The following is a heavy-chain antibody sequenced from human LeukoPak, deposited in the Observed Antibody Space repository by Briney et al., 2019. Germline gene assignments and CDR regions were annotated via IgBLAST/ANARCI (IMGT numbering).Heavy chain of an antibody. V-gene: IGHV1-2*02. D-gene: IGHD5-18*01. CDR1: GYTFTGYY. J-gene: IGHJ4*02. CDR3: ARARYSYGYPFDY. Sequence: ASLKVSCKASGYTFTGYYMHWMRQAPGQGLEWMGWINPNSGGTNYAQKFQGRVTMTRDTSISTAYMELSRLRSDDTAVYYCARARYSYGYPFDYWGQGTLVTVSS. CDR2: INPNSGGT.